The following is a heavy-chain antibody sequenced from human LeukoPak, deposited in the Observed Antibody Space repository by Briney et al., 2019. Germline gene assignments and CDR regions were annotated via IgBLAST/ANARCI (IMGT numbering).Heavy chain of an antibody. CDR1: GVSVTSGGYY. V-gene: IGHV4-31*03. CDR3: ARDSQRYDYVWGTYFGSWFDP. D-gene: IGHD3-16*01. J-gene: IGHJ5*02. CDR2: IYSTGST. Sequence: SETLSLTCTVSGVSVTSGGYYWNWIRQSPGRGLEWIGYIYSTGSTSYNPSLKSRVMLSVDTSQNHFSLRLSSVTAADTAVYYCARDSQRYDYVWGTYFGSWFDPWGQGTLVTVSP.